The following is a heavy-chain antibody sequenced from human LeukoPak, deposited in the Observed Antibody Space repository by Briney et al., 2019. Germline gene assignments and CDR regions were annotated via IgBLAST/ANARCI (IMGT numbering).Heavy chain of an antibody. CDR1: GGSIGSSF. J-gene: IGHJ3*01. CDR2: ISYSGRT. CDR3: ARDRSGTYYTFDV. V-gene: IGHV4-59*13. D-gene: IGHD1-26*01. Sequence: SETLSLTCSVSGGSIGSSFWNWIRLSPGKGLEWIGYISYSGRTNYSPSLKSRVTISIDTSKNQLSLTLTSVTAADTALYCCARDRSGTYYTFDVWGQGTMVSVSA.